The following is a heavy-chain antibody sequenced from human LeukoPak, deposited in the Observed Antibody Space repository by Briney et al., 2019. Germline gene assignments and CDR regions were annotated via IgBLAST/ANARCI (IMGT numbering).Heavy chain of an antibody. CDR3: ARVTMVRGVILSTQFDY. J-gene: IGHJ4*02. V-gene: IGHV1-18*01. Sequence: GASVKVSCKAFGYTFTSYGISCVRQAPGEGLEWMGWISAYNGNTNYAQKLQGRVTMTTDTSTSTAYMELRSLRSDDTAVYYCARVTMVRGVILSTQFDYWGQGTLVTVSS. CDR1: GYTFTSYG. D-gene: IGHD3-10*01. CDR2: ISAYNGNT.